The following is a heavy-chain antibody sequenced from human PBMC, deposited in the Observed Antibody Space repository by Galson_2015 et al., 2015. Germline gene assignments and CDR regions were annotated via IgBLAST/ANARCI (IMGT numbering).Heavy chain of an antibody. Sequence: ATLSLTCTVSGGSIFTSSYYWGWIRQPPGKGLEWIGSIYYNGSTYYNPSLKSRVTISLDTSKNQFSLKLSSVTAADTAVYYCARDRIGEFDYWGQGTLVTVSS. J-gene: IGHJ4*02. D-gene: IGHD3-10*01. V-gene: IGHV4-39*07. CDR3: ARDRIGEFDY. CDR1: GGSIFTSSYY. CDR2: IYYNGST.